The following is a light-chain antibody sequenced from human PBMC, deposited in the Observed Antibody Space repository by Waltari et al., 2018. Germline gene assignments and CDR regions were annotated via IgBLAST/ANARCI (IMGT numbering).Light chain of an antibody. CDR2: RNN. CDR3: AAWDDSLNGLYV. Sequence: QSVLTQPPSASGTPGPRVTISCSGSSSNIGSNTVNWYQQLPGTAPKLLIYRNNQRPSGVPDRFSGSKSGTSASLAISGLQSEDEADYYCAAWDDSLNGLYVFGTGTKVTVL. J-gene: IGLJ1*01. CDR1: SSNIGSNT. V-gene: IGLV1-44*01.